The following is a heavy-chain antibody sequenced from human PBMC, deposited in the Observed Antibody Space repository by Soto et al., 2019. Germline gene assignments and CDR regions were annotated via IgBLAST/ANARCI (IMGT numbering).Heavy chain of an antibody. D-gene: IGHD6-13*01. Sequence: PSETLSLTGTVSGGSISSGGYYWSWIRQHPGKGLEWIGYIYYSGSTYYNPSLKSRVTISVDTSKNQFSLKLSSVTAADTAVYYCARVPPGEQQLVVFDPWGQGTLVTVSS. V-gene: IGHV4-31*03. CDR2: IYYSGST. CDR3: ARVPPGEQQLVVFDP. J-gene: IGHJ5*02. CDR1: GGSISSGGYY.